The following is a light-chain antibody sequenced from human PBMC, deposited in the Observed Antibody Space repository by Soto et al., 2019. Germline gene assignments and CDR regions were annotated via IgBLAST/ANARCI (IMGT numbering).Light chain of an antibody. V-gene: IGKV1-17*01. Sequence: DIQMTQSPSSLSASVGDRVTITCRTSQGIGNDLGWYQQKPGKAPKRLIYAASTLQSGVPSRFSGSGSGTEFTLTIISLQPEDIATYYCLQHNSYPWTFGQGTKVEIK. CDR2: AAS. CDR1: QGIGND. J-gene: IGKJ1*01. CDR3: LQHNSYPWT.